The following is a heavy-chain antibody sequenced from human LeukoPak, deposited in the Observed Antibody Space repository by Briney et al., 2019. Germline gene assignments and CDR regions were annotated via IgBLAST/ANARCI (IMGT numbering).Heavy chain of an antibody. J-gene: IGHJ4*02. Sequence: GGSLRLSCAASGFTFSSHGMHWVRQAPGKGLEWVAVISYDGSNKYYADSVKGRFTISRDNSKNTLYLQMNSLRAEDTAVYYCAKDHPTYYYDSSGYSTIDYWGQGTLVTVSS. D-gene: IGHD3-22*01. CDR3: AKDHPTYYYDSSGYSTIDY. V-gene: IGHV3-30*18. CDR1: GFTFSSHG. CDR2: ISYDGSNK.